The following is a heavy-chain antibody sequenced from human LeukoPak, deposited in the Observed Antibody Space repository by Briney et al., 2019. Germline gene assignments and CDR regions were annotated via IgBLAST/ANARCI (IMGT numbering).Heavy chain of an antibody. D-gene: IGHD6-19*01. CDR1: GGSFSGYY. Sequence: PSETLSLTCAVYGGSFSGYYWSWIRQPPGKGLEWIGEINHSGSTNYNPSLKSRVTISVDTSKNQFSLKLSSVTAADTAVYYCATFIKTMAVADIFDYWGQGTLVTVSS. CDR3: ATFIKTMAVADIFDY. CDR2: INHSGST. V-gene: IGHV4-34*01. J-gene: IGHJ4*02.